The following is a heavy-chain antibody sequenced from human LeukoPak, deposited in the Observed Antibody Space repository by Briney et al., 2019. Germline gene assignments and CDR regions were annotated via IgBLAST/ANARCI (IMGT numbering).Heavy chain of an antibody. CDR3: ARVVPAAIGSWFDP. CDR2: IIPILDVT. Sequence: SVKVSCKASGGTFTNYAINWVRQAPGQGLEWMGRIIPILDVTNYAQKFQGRVTITADESTSTAYMELSSLRSEDTAVYYCARVVPAAIGSWFDPWGQGTLVTVSS. CDR1: GGTFTNYA. J-gene: IGHJ5*02. D-gene: IGHD2-2*01. V-gene: IGHV1-69*04.